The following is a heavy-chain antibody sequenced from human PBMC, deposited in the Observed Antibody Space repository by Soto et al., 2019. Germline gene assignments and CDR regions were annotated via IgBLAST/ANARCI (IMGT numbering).Heavy chain of an antibody. J-gene: IGHJ5*02. CDR3: AKGGLVGGRFHGYWDP. D-gene: IGHD3-10*01. CDR2: TYYRSKWYY. V-gene: IGHV6-1*01. Sequence: PSQTLSLTCGISGDSVSSNTAGWSWIRQSPSRGLEWLGRTYYRSKWYYDYAASVEGRITINPDTSKNQISLQLNSVTPEDTAVYYCAKGGLVGGRFHGYWDPWGQGTLVTVS. CDR1: GDSVSSNTAG.